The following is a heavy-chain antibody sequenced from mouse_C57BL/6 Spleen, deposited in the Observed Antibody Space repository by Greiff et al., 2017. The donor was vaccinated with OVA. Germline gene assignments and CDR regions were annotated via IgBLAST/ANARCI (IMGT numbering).Heavy chain of an antibody. CDR3: ATYYGYSYWDFDV. CDR1: GYTFTSYW. CDR2: INPSNGGT. V-gene: IGHV1-53*01. D-gene: IGHD2-2*01. J-gene: IGHJ1*03. Sequence: QVQLQQPGTELVMPGASVKLSCKASGYTFTSYWMHWVKQRPGHGLEWIGNINPSNGGTNYNEKFKSKATLTVDKSSSTAYMQRSSLTSEDSAVYYGATYYGYSYWDFDVWGTGTTVTVSS.